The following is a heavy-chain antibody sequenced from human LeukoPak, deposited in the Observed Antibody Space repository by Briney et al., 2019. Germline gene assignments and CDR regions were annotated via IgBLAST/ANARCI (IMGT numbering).Heavy chain of an antibody. V-gene: IGHV4-61*02. CDR1: GGSISSGSYY. J-gene: IGHJ4*02. CDR3: ARTAPGNYYDSSGYEYYFDY. Sequence: PSETLSLTCTVSGGSISSGSYYWSWIRQPAGKGLEWIGRIYTSGSTNYNPSLKSRVTISVDTSKNQFSLKLSSVTAADTAVYYCARTAPGNYYDSSGYEYYFDYWGQGTLVTVSS. CDR2: IYTSGST. D-gene: IGHD3-22*01.